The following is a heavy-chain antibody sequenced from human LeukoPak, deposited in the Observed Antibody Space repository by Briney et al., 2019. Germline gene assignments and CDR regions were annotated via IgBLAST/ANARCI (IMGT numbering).Heavy chain of an antibody. CDR1: GGSFSGYY. J-gene: IGHJ4*02. D-gene: IGHD1-26*01. CDR2: INHSGST. V-gene: IGHV4-34*01. CDR3: ARVAAGDSGSYYYYFDY. Sequence: SETLSLTCAVYGGSFSGYYWSWIRQPPGKGLEWIGEINHSGSTNYNPSLKSRVTISVDTSKNQFSLKLSSVTAADTAVYYCARVAAGDSGSYYYYFDYWGQGTLVTVSS.